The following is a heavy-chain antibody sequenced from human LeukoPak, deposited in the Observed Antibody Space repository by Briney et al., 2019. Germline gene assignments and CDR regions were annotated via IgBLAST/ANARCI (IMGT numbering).Heavy chain of an antibody. V-gene: IGHV3-23*01. CDR1: GFTFSSYA. D-gene: IGHD3-9*01. CDR2: ISGSGGST. J-gene: IGHJ4*02. Sequence: PGGSLRLSCAASGFTFSSYAMSCVRQAPGKGLEWFSAISGSGGSTYSADSVTGRFTISRDNSKNTLYLQMNSLRAEDTAVYYCAKSPPPYGMWTGYPPLWGQGTLVTVSS. CDR3: AKSPPPYGMWTGYPPL.